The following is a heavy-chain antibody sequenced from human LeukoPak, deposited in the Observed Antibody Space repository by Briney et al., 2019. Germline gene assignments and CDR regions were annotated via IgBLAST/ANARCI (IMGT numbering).Heavy chain of an antibody. V-gene: IGHV3-7*03. CDR2: IKQDGSEK. CDR1: GFTFSSYW. J-gene: IGHJ4*02. Sequence: GGSLRLSCAASGFTFSSYWMSWVRQAPGKGLEWVANIKQDGSEKYYVDSVKGRFTISRDNAKNSLYLQMNSLRAEDTAVYYCAKAGMVRGLYYFDYWGQGTLVTVSS. D-gene: IGHD3-10*01. CDR3: AKAGMVRGLYYFDY.